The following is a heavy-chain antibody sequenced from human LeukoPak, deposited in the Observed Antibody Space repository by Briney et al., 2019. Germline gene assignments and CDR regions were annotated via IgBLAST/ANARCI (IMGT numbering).Heavy chain of an antibody. CDR1: GGSISSYY. CDR3: ARLDCSGGSCLTNWFDP. J-gene: IGHJ5*02. D-gene: IGHD2-15*01. V-gene: IGHV4-59*12. Sequence: SETLSLTCTVSGGSISSYYWSWIRQPPGKGLGWIGYIYYSGSTNYNSSLKSRVTISVDTSKNQFSLKLISVTAADTAVYHCARLDCSGGSCLTNWFDPWGQGTLVTVSS. CDR2: IYYSGST.